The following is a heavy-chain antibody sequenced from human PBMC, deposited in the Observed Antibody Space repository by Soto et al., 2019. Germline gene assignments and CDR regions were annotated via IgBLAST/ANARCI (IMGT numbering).Heavy chain of an antibody. Sequence: PGGSLRLSCAASGFTFRGYAMHWVRQAPGKELEWVAVISYDGSNKYYADSVKGRFTISRDNSENTLYLQMSSLRAEDTAVYYCARATAPGGFSWFDPWGQGTLVTVSS. D-gene: IGHD3-16*01. V-gene: IGHV3-30-3*01. CDR2: ISYDGSNK. CDR1: GFTFRGYA. J-gene: IGHJ5*02. CDR3: ARATAPGGFSWFDP.